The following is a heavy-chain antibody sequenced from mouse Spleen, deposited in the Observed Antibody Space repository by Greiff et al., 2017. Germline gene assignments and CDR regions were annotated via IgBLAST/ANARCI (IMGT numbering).Heavy chain of an antibody. D-gene: IGHD2-3*01. CDR1: GYTFTDYN. V-gene: IGHV1-18*01. J-gene: IGHJ4*01. Sequence: EVQGVESGPELVKPGASVKIPCKASGYTFTDYNMDWVKPSPGKSLEWIGDINPNNGGTIYNQKFKGKATLTVDKSSSTAYMELRSLTSEDTAVYYCARSGWLLRGYAMDYWGQGTSVTVSS. CDR2: INPNNGGT. CDR3: ARSGWLLRGYAMDY.